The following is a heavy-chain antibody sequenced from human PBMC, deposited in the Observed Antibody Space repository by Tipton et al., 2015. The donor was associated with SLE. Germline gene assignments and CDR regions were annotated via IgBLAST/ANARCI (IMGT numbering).Heavy chain of an antibody. V-gene: IGHV3-7*01. Sequence: SLRLSCAASGVTFSNYWMSRVRQAPGKGLEWVANIKEDGSETYYVDSVKGRFTISRGNAKSSLYLQVNSLRAEDTAVYYCASHSPYNFWSGYFGYWGQGTLVTVSS. CDR1: GVTFSNYW. CDR3: ASHSPYNFWSGYFGY. CDR2: IKEDGSET. J-gene: IGHJ4*02. D-gene: IGHD3-3*01.